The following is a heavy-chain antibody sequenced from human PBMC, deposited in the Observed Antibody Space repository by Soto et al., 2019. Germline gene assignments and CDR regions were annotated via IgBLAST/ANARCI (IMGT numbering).Heavy chain of an antibody. Sequence: PGGSLRLSCSASGFTFMHWVRQAPGKGLEYVSAIRSNGGTTYYANSVKGRFTISRDNSKNTLYLQMSSLRTEDTAVYYCVITSGIAAAGAYNWFDPWAREPWSPSPQ. CDR2: IRSNGGTT. V-gene: IGHV3-64D*08. CDR1: GFTF. J-gene: IGHJ5*02. CDR3: VITSGIAAAGAYNWFDP. D-gene: IGHD6-13*01.